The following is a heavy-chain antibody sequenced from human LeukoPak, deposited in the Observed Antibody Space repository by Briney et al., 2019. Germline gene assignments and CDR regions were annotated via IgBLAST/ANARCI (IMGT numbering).Heavy chain of an antibody. V-gene: IGHV4-39*01. D-gene: IGHD5-18*01. Sequence: SETLSLTCTLSCVSLSSIVYHCGWIRQPPAKGLEWNGSIYYIGHTYYKASLKSGVTISVDTSKNQFSLKLSSVTAADTAVYYCARQGGYSYRILDDWGQGTLVTVSS. CDR1: CVSLSSIVYH. CDR2: IYYIGHT. CDR3: ARQGGYSYRILDD. J-gene: IGHJ4*02.